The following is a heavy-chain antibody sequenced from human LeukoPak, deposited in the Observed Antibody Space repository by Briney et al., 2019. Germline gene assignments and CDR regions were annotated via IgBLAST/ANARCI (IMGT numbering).Heavy chain of an antibody. Sequence: GGTLRLSCAASGFTFSSYGMSWVRQAPGKGLEWVSAISGSGGSTYYADSVKGRFTISRDNSKNTLYLQMNSLRAEDTAVYYCAKDVFSGYSYGSGRVFDYWGQGTLVTVSS. V-gene: IGHV3-23*01. D-gene: IGHD5-18*01. CDR2: ISGSGGST. CDR1: GFTFSSYG. CDR3: AKDVFSGYSYGSGRVFDY. J-gene: IGHJ4*02.